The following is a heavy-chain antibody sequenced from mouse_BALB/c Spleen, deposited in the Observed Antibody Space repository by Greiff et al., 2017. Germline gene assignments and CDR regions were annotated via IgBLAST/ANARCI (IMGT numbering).Heavy chain of an antibody. CDR2: INPGSGGT. CDR1: GYAFTNYL. J-gene: IGHJ3*01. CDR3: ARGDYYYGSSSAY. Sequence: QVQLQQSGAELVRPGTSVKVSCKASGYAFTNYLIEWVKQRPGQGLEWIGVINPGSGGTNYNEKFKGKATLTADKSSSTAYMQLSSLTSDDSAVYFCARGDYYYGSSSAYWGQGTLVTVSA. D-gene: IGHD1-1*01. V-gene: IGHV1-54*01.